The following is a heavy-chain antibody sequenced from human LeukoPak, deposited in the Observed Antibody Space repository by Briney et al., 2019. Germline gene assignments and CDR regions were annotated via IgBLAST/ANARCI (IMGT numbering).Heavy chain of an antibody. CDR1: GGPISSYY. D-gene: IGHD2-15*01. Sequence: PSETLSLTCTVSGGPISSYYWSWIRQPPGKGLEWIGYIYYSGSTNYNPSLKSRVTISVDTSKNQFSLKLSSVTAADTAVYYCASFSGGSFTSPFFDYWGQGTLVTVSS. CDR3: ASFSGGSFTSPFFDY. V-gene: IGHV4-59*01. CDR2: IYYSGST. J-gene: IGHJ4*02.